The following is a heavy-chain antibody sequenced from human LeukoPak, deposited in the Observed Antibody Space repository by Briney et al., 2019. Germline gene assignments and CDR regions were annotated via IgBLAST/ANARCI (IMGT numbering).Heavy chain of an antibody. CDR2: IYYSGSI. CDR3: ARGTENTAALGY. V-gene: IGHV4-59*01. J-gene: IGHJ4*02. Sequence: PSETLSLTCTVSGGSISGYSWSWIWQPPGKGLEYIGYIYYSGSINYNPSLKSRVTISVDTSKNQLSLKLNSVTTADTAVYYCARGTENTAALGYWGQGTLVTVSS. CDR1: GGSISGYS. D-gene: IGHD6-25*01.